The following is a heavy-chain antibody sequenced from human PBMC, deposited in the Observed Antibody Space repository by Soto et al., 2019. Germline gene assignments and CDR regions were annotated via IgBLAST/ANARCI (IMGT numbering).Heavy chain of an antibody. CDR3: ARKILGSTTRPNYWYFDL. CDR2: ISGGGDAA. CDR1: GFTFINYA. J-gene: IGHJ2*01. Sequence: EVQVLESGGGLVQPGGSLRLSCAGSGFTFINYAMNWVRQAPGKGLEWVSSISGGGDAAFFPDSVRGRFTISRDNSKNTVTLQMNSLGVDDTAVYYCARKILGSTTRPNYWYFDLWGRGTLDTVSS. V-gene: IGHV3-23*01. D-gene: IGHD7-27*01.